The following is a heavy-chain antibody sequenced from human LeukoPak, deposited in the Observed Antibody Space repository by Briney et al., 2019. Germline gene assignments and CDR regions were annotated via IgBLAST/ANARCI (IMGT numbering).Heavy chain of an antibody. V-gene: IGHV4-39*07. J-gene: IGHJ5*01. Sequence: SETLSLTCTVSGGSISSSSYYWGWIRQPPGKGLEWIGSIYYSGSTYYNPSLKSRVTISVDTSKNQFSLKLSSVTAADTAVYYCARDGYSYGYVLGNWFDPWGQGTLVTVSS. CDR1: GGSISSSSYY. CDR2: IYYSGST. D-gene: IGHD5-18*01. CDR3: ARDGYSYGYVLGNWFDP.